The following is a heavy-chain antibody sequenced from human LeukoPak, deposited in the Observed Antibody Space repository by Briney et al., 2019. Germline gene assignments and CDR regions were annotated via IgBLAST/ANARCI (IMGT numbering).Heavy chain of an antibody. J-gene: IGHJ5*02. CDR1: GGSISSYY. D-gene: IGHD6-19*01. CDR3: ASLGLGFDP. Sequence: SETLSLXCTVSGGSISSYYWSWSRQPPGKGLEWIGYIYYSGSTNYNPSLKSRVTISVDTSKNQFSLKLSSVTAADTAVYYCASLGLGFDPWGQGTLVTVSS. CDR2: IYYSGST. V-gene: IGHV4-59*01.